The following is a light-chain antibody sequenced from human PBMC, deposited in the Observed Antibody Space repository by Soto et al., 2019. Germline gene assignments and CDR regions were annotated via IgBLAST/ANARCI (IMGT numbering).Light chain of an antibody. J-gene: IGKJ1*01. CDR3: QQYNNWPPWT. Sequence: EIVMTQSPATLSVSPGERATLSCRASQRVSSNLAWYQQKPGQAPRLLIYRASTRATGIPARFSGSGSGTEFTLTISSLQSEDFAVYYCQQYNNWPPWTFGQGTKVEIK. CDR1: QRVSSN. V-gene: IGKV3-15*01. CDR2: RAS.